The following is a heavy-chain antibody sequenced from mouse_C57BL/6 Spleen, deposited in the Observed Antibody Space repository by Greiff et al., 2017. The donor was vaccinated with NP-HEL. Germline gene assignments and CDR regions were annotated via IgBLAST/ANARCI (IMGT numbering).Heavy chain of an antibody. Sequence: VQLQQSGPELVKPGASVKLSCKASGYTFTSYDINWVKQRPGQGLEWIGWIYPRDGSTKYNEKFKGKATLTVDTSSSTAYMELHSLTSEDSAVYFCARRDYGSSYVGAMDYWGQGTSVTVSS. V-gene: IGHV1-85*01. CDR3: ARRDYGSSYVGAMDY. J-gene: IGHJ4*01. CDR2: IYPRDGST. CDR1: GYTFTSYD. D-gene: IGHD1-1*01.